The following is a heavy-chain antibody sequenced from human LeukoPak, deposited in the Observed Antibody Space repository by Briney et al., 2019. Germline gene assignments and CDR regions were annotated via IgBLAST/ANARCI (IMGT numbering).Heavy chain of an antibody. J-gene: IGHJ6*03. V-gene: IGHV1-2*02. Sequence: VASVKVSCKASGYTFTSYYMHWVRQAPGQGLEWMGWINPNSGGTNYAQKLQGRVTMTTDTSTSTAYMELRSLRSDDTAVYYCARGIWFGYMDVWGKGTTVTISS. CDR3: ARGIWFGYMDV. D-gene: IGHD3-10*01. CDR2: INPNSGGT. CDR1: GYTFTSYY.